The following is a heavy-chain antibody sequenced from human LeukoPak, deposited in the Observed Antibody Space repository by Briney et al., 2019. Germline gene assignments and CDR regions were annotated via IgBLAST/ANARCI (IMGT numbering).Heavy chain of an antibody. Sequence: PGRSLRLSCAASGFTFSGCAIHWVRQSSGKGLEWVGHIDKKDNFHATAYAASVQGRFSISRDESKNTAFLHMDSLKTEDMALYYCTRDSGTYNWLDPWGQGTLVTVSS. V-gene: IGHV3-73*01. CDR2: IDKKDNFHAT. CDR1: GFTFSGCA. CDR3: TRDSGTYNWLDP. D-gene: IGHD1-26*01. J-gene: IGHJ5*02.